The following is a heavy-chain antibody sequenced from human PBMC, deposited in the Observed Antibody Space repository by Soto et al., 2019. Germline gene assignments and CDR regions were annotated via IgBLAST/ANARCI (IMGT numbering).Heavy chain of an antibody. CDR2: IYSSGST. J-gene: IGHJ5*02. D-gene: IGHD5-18*01. CDR1: GGSISSGGYY. V-gene: IGHV4-31*03. Sequence: QVQLQESGPGLVKPSQTLSLTCSVSGGSISSGGYYWSWVRQHPGKGLEWIGYIYSSGSTYHNTSLESRVSISIDTSKNHFSLKLTSVTAADTAVYFCARGTYTYGYARDLCGQGTLVTVSS. CDR3: ARGTYTYGYARDL.